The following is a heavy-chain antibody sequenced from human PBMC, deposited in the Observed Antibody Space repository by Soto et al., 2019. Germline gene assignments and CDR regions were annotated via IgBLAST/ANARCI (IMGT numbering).Heavy chain of an antibody. D-gene: IGHD3-22*01. CDR1: GYTFTSYG. Sequence: GASVKVSCKASGYTFTSYGINWVRQAPGQGLEWMGWISAYNGNTNYAQNFQGRVTMTTDTSTSTAYMELRNLRSDDTAVYYCAREGYYDSSGYSNYYYYGMDVWGQGTTVTVSS. J-gene: IGHJ6*02. V-gene: IGHV1-18*01. CDR2: ISAYNGNT. CDR3: AREGYYDSSGYSNYYYYGMDV.